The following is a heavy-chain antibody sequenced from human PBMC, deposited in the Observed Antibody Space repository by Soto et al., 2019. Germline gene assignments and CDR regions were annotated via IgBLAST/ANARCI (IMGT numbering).Heavy chain of an antibody. D-gene: IGHD2-2*01. CDR1: GGSISSGGYS. Sequence: SETLSLTCAVSGGSISSGGYSWSWMRQPPGKGLEWIGYIYHSGSTYYNPSLKSRVTISVDRSKNQFSLKLSSVTAADTAVYYCARQDRDIVVVPNPSFDPWGQGTLVTVSS. V-gene: IGHV4-30-2*01. CDR2: IYHSGST. J-gene: IGHJ5*02. CDR3: ARQDRDIVVVPNPSFDP.